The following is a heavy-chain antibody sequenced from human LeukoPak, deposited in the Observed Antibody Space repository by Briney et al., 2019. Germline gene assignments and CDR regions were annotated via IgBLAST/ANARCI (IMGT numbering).Heavy chain of an antibody. CDR1: GFTFSSYG. J-gene: IGHJ6*03. CDR3: AKDREQLVHYYYYYMDV. D-gene: IGHD6-13*01. Sequence: GGSLRLSCAASGFTFSSYGMHWVRQAPGKGLEWVAFIRYDGSNKYYADSVKGRFTISRDNSKNTLYLQMNSLRAEDTAVYYCAKDREQLVHYYYYYMDVWGKGTTVTISS. V-gene: IGHV3-30*02. CDR2: IRYDGSNK.